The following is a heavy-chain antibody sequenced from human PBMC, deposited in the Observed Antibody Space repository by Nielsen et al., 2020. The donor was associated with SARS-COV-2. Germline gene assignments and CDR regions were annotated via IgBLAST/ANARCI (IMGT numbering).Heavy chain of an antibody. D-gene: IGHD3-3*01. Sequence: SETLSLTCTVSGGSISSGGYYWSWIRQHPGKGLEWIGYIYYSGSTYYNPSLKSRVTISVDTSKNQFSLKLSSVTAADTAVYYCARTPAGTIFGGYYYYMDVWGKGTTVTVSS. CDR2: IYYSGST. J-gene: IGHJ6*03. V-gene: IGHV4-31*03. CDR1: GGSISSGGYY. CDR3: ARTPAGTIFGGYYYYMDV.